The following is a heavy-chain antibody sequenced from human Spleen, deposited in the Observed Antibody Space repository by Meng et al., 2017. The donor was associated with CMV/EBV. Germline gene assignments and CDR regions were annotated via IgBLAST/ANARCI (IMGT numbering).Heavy chain of an antibody. V-gene: IGHV3-21*01. CDR1: GFTFSDYY. CDR3: AREIYPYAHAFDI. CDR2: ISSSSSYI. J-gene: IGHJ3*02. Sequence: GESLKISCAASGFTFSDYYMNWVRQAPGKGLEWVSSISSSSSYIYYADSVKGRFTISRDNAKNSLYLQMNSLRAEDTAVYYCAREIYPYAHAFDIWGQGTMVTVS. D-gene: IGHD2-2*01.